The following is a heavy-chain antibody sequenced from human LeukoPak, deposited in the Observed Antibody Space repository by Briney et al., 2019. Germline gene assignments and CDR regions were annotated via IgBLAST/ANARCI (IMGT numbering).Heavy chain of an antibody. J-gene: IGHJ5*02. CDR3: ARARERTPAAMGGWFDP. Sequence: GSLRLSCAASGFTFSSYWMSWVRQPPVKGLEWIGEINHSGSTNYNPSLKSRVTISVDTSKNQFSLKLSSVTAADTVVYYCARARERTPAAMGGWFDPWGQGTLVTVSS. CDR1: GFTFSSYW. D-gene: IGHD2-2*01. CDR2: INHSGST. V-gene: IGHV4-34*01.